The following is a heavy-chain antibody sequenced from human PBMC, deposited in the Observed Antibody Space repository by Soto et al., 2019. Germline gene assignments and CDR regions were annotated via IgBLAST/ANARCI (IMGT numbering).Heavy chain of an antibody. J-gene: IGHJ4*02. CDR1: GDSISSGDYY. CDR2: IYYSGNT. V-gene: IGHV4-30-4*01. CDR3: ARDYSGTIDY. D-gene: IGHD1-26*01. Sequence: SETLSLTCTVSGDSISSGDYYWSWIRQPPGKGLEWIGCIYYSGNTYYNPSLKRRFSISVDTSKNQFSLKLSSVTAADTAVYYCARDYSGTIDYWGQGTLVTVSS.